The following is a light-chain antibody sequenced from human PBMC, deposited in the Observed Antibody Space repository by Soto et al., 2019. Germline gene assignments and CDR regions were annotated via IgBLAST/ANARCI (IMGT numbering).Light chain of an antibody. Sequence: EIVLTQSPDTLSLSPGERATLSCRASQSVSSSYLAWYQQKPGQAPRLLIYDASNRATGIPARFSGSGSGTDFTLTISSLEPEDFAVYYCQQRSSWPPSITFGQGTRLEI. CDR1: QSVSSSY. CDR2: DAS. J-gene: IGKJ5*01. CDR3: QQRSSWPPSIT. V-gene: IGKV3-11*01.